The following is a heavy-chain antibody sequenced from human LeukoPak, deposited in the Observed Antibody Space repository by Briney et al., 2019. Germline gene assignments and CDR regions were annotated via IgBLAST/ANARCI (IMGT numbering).Heavy chain of an antibody. CDR2: ISYDGSNK. CDR3: AKGSGYYPEYFQH. J-gene: IGHJ1*01. V-gene: IGHV3-30*18. D-gene: IGHD3-22*01. CDR1: GFTFSSYG. Sequence: QPGGSLRLSCAASGFTFSSYGMHWVRQAPGKGLEWVALISYDGSNKYYADSVKGRFTISRDNSENTLYLQMNSLRAEDTAVYYCAKGSGYYPEYFQHWGQGTLVTASS.